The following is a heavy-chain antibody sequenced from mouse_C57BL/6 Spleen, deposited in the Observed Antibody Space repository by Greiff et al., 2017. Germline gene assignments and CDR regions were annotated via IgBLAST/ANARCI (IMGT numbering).Heavy chain of an antibody. CDR1: GYAFSSYW. J-gene: IGHJ4*01. CDR2: IYPGDGDT. CDR3: ARGKGSNYAMDY. V-gene: IGHV1-80*01. Sequence: VQLQQSGAELVKPGASVKISCKASGYAFSSYWMNWVKQRPGKGLEWIGQIYPGDGDTNYNGKFKGEATLTADKSSSTAYMQLSSLTSEDSAVYFCARGKGSNYAMDYWGQGTSVTVSS.